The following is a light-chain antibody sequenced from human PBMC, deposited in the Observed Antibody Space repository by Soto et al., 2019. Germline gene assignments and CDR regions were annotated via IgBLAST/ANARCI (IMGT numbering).Light chain of an antibody. CDR3: QQYNDWPLT. CDR1: QSVSRN. J-gene: IGKJ4*01. CDR2: DIS. Sequence: EIVMTQSPATLSVSPGERATLSCRASQSVSRNLACYQHKPGQAPSLLIYDISARATGIPTRFSGSGSGTEFTLTISSLQSEDFAVYYCQQYNDWPLTFGGGNKVEIK. V-gene: IGKV3D-15*01.